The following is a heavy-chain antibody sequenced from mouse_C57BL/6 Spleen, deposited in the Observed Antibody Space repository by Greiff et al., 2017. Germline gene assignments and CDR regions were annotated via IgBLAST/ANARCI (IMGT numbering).Heavy chain of an antibody. D-gene: IGHD2-4*01. Sequence: EVQRVESGEGLVKPGGSLKLSCAASGFTFSSYAMSWVRQTPEKRLEWVAYISSGGDYIYYADTVKGRFTISRDNARNTLYLQMSSLKSEDTAMYYCTRENYDYPWYFDYWGQGTTLTVSS. CDR1: GFTFSSYA. CDR2: ISSGGDYI. J-gene: IGHJ2*01. CDR3: TRENYDYPWYFDY. V-gene: IGHV5-9-1*02.